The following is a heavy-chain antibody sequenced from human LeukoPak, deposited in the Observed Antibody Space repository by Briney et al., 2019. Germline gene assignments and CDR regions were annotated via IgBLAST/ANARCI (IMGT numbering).Heavy chain of an antibody. CDR2: ISGSGGST. J-gene: IGHJ6*03. V-gene: IGHV3-23*01. D-gene: IGHD3-9*01. CDR1: GFTFSSYA. Sequence: GGSLRLSFAASGFTFSSYAMSWVRQAPGKGLQWVSAISGSGGSTYYADSVKGRFTISRDNSKNTLYLQMNSLRAEDTAVYYCAKAVLRYFDWSLYYYYYMDVWGKGTTVTVSS. CDR3: AKAVLRYFDWSLYYYYYMDV.